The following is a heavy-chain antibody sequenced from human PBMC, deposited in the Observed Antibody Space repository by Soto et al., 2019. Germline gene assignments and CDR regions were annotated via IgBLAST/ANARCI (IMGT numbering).Heavy chain of an antibody. V-gene: IGHV1-69*01. CDR2: IMPMFGTP. CDR1: GGIFRTYG. J-gene: IGHJ6*02. Sequence: QMQLVQSGPEVKKAGSSVKVSCKVSGGIFRTYGYSWVRQAPGQGLEWMGGIMPMFGTPNYAEKFQGRVTISADESTSTVYMEVSSLRSEDSGVYYCARPQRTRNFYHGMDVWGQGTTVTVSS. D-gene: IGHD2-8*01. CDR3: ARPQRTRNFYHGMDV.